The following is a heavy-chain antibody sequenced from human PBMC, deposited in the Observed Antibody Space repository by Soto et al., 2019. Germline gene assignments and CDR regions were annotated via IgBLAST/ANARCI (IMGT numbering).Heavy chain of an antibody. CDR2: IYYSGST. CDR1: GGSISSGDYY. CDR3: ARWLGGDTAMNAFDY. D-gene: IGHD5-18*01. J-gene: IGHJ4*02. V-gene: IGHV4-30-4*01. Sequence: PSETLSLTCTVSGGSISSGDYYWSWIRQPPGKGLEWIGYIYYSGSTYYNPSLKSRVTISVDTSKNQFSLKLSSVTAADTAVYYCARWLGGDTAMNAFDYWGQGTLVTVPQ.